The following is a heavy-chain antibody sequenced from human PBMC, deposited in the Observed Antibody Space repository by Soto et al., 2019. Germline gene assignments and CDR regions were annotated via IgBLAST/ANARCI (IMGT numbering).Heavy chain of an antibody. CDR3: ALGYCTNISCYAAEYSPR. CDR2: LSGYSGDA. V-gene: IGHV1-18*01. J-gene: IGHJ1*01. Sequence: QVQLVQSGPEVKKPGASVKVSCKVSGYTLNTYGLTWVRQAPGQGLEWMGWLSGYSGDAKYAQKFQDRVAMTTDTSPGTAYLDLKSLRSDDTGVYFCALGYCTNISCYAAEYSPRWGQGTPVTVSP. D-gene: IGHD2-2*03. CDR1: GYTLNTYG.